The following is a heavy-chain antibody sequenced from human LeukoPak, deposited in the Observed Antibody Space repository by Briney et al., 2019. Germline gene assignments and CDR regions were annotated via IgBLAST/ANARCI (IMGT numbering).Heavy chain of an antibody. CDR2: TYYRSKWYY. J-gene: IGHJ3*01. CDR3: ARGFALDF. V-gene: IGHV6-1*01. Sequence: SQTLSLTCDISGDTVSSNSAAWNWIRQSPSRGLEWLGRTYYRSKWYYDYAISVRSRITISPDTSKNQFSLQLNSVTADDTAVYYCARGFALDFWGQGTMVTVSS. CDR1: GDTVSSNSAA.